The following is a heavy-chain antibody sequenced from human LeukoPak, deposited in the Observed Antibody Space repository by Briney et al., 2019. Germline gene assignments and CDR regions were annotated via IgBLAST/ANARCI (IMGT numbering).Heavy chain of an antibody. Sequence: GGSLRLSCAASGFTFSSYGMSWVRQAPGKGLEWVSAISGSGGSTYYADSVKGRFTISRDNSKNTLYLPMNSLRAEDTAVYYCAKVASGSYYNWPFDYWGQGTLVTVSS. CDR1: GFTFSSYG. CDR3: AKVASGSYYNWPFDY. CDR2: ISGSGGST. D-gene: IGHD1-26*01. V-gene: IGHV3-23*01. J-gene: IGHJ4*02.